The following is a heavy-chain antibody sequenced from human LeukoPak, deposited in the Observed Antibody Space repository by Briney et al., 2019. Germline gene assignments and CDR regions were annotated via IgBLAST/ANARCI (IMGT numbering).Heavy chain of an antibody. J-gene: IGHJ6*02. CDR3: ARDTINHIVVVVVGYGEEKNYGMDV. D-gene: IGHD2-15*01. CDR2: ISSSSSYI. CDR1: GFTFSSYS. V-gene: IGHV3-21*01. Sequence: GGSLRLSCAASGFTFSSYSMNWVRQAPGKGLEWVSSISSSSSYIYYADSVKGRFTISRDNTKNSLYLQMNSLRAEDTAVYYCARDTINHIVVVVVGYGEEKNYGMDVWGQGTTVTVSS.